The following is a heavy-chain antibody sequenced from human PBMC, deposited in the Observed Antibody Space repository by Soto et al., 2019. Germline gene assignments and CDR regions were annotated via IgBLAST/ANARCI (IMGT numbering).Heavy chain of an antibody. CDR2: ISYDGSNK. Sequence: QVQLVESGGGVVQPGRSLRLSCAASGFTFSSYGMHWVRQAPGKGLEWVAVISYDGSNKYYADSVKGRFTISRDNSKNTLYLQMNSLRAEDTAVYYCARSLWFGEFDYWGQGTLVTVSS. V-gene: IGHV3-30*03. CDR3: ARSLWFGEFDY. D-gene: IGHD3-10*01. J-gene: IGHJ4*02. CDR1: GFTFSSYG.